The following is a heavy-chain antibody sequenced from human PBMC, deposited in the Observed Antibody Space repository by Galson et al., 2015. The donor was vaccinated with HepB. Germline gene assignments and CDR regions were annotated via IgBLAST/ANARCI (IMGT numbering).Heavy chain of an antibody. Sequence: SLRLSCAGSGFTFSGSAMHWVRQASGKRLEWVGRIGSQSYNYATAYTASVKGRFTISRDDSKNTGYLQMNSLRTEDTAVYYGVRMGDLSGYSSCWGQGTLVTVSS. J-gene: IGHJ4*02. V-gene: IGHV3-73*01. CDR1: GFTFSGSA. CDR2: IGSQSYNYAT. D-gene: IGHD3-22*01. CDR3: VRMGDLSGYSSC.